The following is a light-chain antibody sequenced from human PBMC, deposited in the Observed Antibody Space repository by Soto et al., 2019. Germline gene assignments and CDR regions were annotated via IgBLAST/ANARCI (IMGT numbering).Light chain of an antibody. CDR3: SSYTSSNSYV. CDR2: DVS. V-gene: IGLV2-14*03. Sequence: QSVLTQPASVSGSPGQSIVISCTGSSSDVGGYKYVSWYQQHPGKAPKLMIYDVSNRPSGVSDRFSGSKSGNTASLTISGLQSEDEADYYCSSYTSSNSYVFGTGTKVTVL. J-gene: IGLJ1*01. CDR1: SSDVGGYKY.